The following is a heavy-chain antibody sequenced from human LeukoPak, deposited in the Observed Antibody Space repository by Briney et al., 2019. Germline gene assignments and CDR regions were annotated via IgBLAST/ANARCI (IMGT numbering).Heavy chain of an antibody. CDR3: ARGSGRRGSTNWFDP. J-gene: IGHJ5*02. D-gene: IGHD3-10*01. CDR2: INHSGST. V-gene: IGHV4-34*01. Sequence: SETLSLTCAVYGGSFSGYYWSWIRQPPGKGLEWIGEINHSGSTNYNPSPKSRVTISVDTSKNQFSLKLSSVTAADTAVYYCARGSGRRGSTNWFDPWGQGTLVTVSS. CDR1: GGSFSGYY.